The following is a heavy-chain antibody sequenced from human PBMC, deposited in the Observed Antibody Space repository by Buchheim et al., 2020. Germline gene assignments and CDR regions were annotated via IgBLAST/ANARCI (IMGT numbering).Heavy chain of an antibody. V-gene: IGHV4-4*02. CDR2: VFHSGST. D-gene: IGHD2-15*01. CDR3: ARGLGYPDY. J-gene: IGHJ4*02. CDR1: GVSISSDNW. Sequence: QVQLQESGPGLVKPSGTLSLTCAVSGVSISSDNWWSWVRQPPGKRLEWIGDVFHSGSTTYSPSLKSRVHISVDKVKYQFSLKLTSVTAADTAVYYCARGLGYPDYWGQGTL.